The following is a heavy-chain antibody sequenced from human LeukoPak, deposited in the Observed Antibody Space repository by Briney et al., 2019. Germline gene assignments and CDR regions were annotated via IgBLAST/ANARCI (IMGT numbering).Heavy chain of an antibody. V-gene: IGHV1-69*13. Sequence: SVKVSCKASGGTFSSYAISWVRQAPGQGLEWMGGIIPIFGTANYAQKFQGRVTITADESTSTAYMELSSLRSEDTAVYYCASTGERNSFGDYWGQGTLVTVSS. J-gene: IGHJ4*02. D-gene: IGHD5-18*01. CDR3: ASTGERNSFGDY. CDR2: IIPIFGTA. CDR1: GGTFSSYA.